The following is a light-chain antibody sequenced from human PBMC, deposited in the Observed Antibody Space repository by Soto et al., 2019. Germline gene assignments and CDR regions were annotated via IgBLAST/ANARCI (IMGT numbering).Light chain of an antibody. CDR3: CSYAGSSTPYYV. CDR1: SIDVGSYNL. CDR2: EGS. J-gene: IGLJ1*01. Sequence: LAQPASVSGSPGQSITSSCTGTSIDVGSYNLVSWYQQHPGKAPKLMIYEGSKRPSGVSNRFSGSKSGNTASLTISGLQAEDEADYYCCSYAGSSTPYYVFXTGTKVTVL. V-gene: IGLV2-23*01.